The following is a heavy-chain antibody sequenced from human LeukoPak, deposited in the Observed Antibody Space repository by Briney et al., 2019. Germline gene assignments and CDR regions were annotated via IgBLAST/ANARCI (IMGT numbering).Heavy chain of an antibody. CDR2: IYLTGST. CDR3: ARMFDSVGYYYPFDY. Sequence: SETLSLTCTVSGGSISSYYWSWIRQPPGKGLEWIGYIYLTGSTNYNPSLKSRVTISADTSKNHFSLKLSSVTAADTAVYYCARMFDSVGYYYPFDYWGQGTLVTVSS. D-gene: IGHD3-22*01. CDR1: GGSISSYY. J-gene: IGHJ4*02. V-gene: IGHV4-59*08.